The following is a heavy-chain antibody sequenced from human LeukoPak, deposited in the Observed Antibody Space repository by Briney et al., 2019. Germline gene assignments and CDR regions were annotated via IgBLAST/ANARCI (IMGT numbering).Heavy chain of an antibody. CDR2: IWYDGTNK. J-gene: IGHJ5*02. CDR3: AKVLAKRAVATGAST. D-gene: IGHD5-12*01. Sequence: PGRSLRLSCAASGFSFSSYGMHWVRQAPGKGLEWVAVIWYDGTNKYYADSVKGRFTISRDNSKNTLYLQMNSLRAEDTAVYYCAKVLAKRAVATGASTWGQGTLVTVSS. V-gene: IGHV3-33*06. CDR1: GFSFSSYG.